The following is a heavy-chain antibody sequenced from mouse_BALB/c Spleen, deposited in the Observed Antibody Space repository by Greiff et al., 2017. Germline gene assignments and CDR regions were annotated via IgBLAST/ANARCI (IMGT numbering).Heavy chain of an antibody. CDR3: ARTGTVVARGYAMDY. Sequence: EVQVVESGGGLVQPGGSRKLSCAASGFTFSSFGMHWVRQAPEKGLEWVAYISSGSSTIYYADTVKGRFTISRDNPKNTLFLQMTSLRSEDTAMYYCARTGTVVARGYAMDYWGQGTSVTVSS. CDR1: GFTFSSFG. J-gene: IGHJ4*01. D-gene: IGHD1-1*01. V-gene: IGHV5-17*02. CDR2: ISSGSSTI.